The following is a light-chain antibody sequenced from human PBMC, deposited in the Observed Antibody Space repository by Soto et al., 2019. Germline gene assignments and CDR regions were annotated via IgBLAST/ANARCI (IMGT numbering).Light chain of an antibody. Sequence: QSVLTQPPSASGTPGQRVTISCSGSSSNIGSNTVNWYQQLPGTAPKLLIYSNDQRPSGVPDRFSGSKSGTSASLAISGLQSEDEADYYCAAWDDNLNGQVFGGWTKVTVL. CDR3: AAWDDNLNGQV. CDR1: SSNIGSNT. V-gene: IGLV1-44*01. J-gene: IGLJ3*02. CDR2: SND.